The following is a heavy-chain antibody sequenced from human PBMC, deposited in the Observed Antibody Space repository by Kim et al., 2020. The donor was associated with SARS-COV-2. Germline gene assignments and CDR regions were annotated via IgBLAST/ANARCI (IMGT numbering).Heavy chain of an antibody. CDR2: INTNTGNP. CDR1: GYTFTSYA. J-gene: IGHJ2*01. V-gene: IGHV7-4-1*02. D-gene: IGHD6-19*01. CDR3: AREAQESSGWYIKWESDFDL. Sequence: ASVKVSCKASGYTFTSYAMNWVRQAPGQGLEWMGWINTNTGNPTYAQGFTGRFVFSLDTSVSTAYLQISSLKAEDTAVYYCAREAQESSGWYIKWESDFDLWGRGTLVTVTS.